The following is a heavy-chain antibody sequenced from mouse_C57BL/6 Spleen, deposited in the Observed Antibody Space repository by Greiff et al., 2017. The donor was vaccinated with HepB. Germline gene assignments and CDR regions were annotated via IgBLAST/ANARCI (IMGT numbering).Heavy chain of an antibody. D-gene: IGHD1-1*01. Sequence: QVQLQQSGAELVKPGASVKMSCKASGYTFPSYWITWVKQRPGQGLEWIGDIYPGSGSTNYNEKFKSKATLTVDTSSSTAYMQLSSLTSEDSAVYYCARDYYGSRAYWGQGTLVTVSA. J-gene: IGHJ3*01. CDR2: IYPGSGST. CDR3: ARDYYGSRAY. V-gene: IGHV1-55*01. CDR1: GYTFPSYW.